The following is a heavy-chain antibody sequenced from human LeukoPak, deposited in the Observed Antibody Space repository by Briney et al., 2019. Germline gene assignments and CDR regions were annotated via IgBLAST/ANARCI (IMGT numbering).Heavy chain of an antibody. J-gene: IGHJ6*04. Sequence: GGSLRLSCAASGFTFSSYEMNCVRQAPGKGLGWVSYISSSSSTIYYADSVKGLFTISRDNAKNSLYLQMNSLRAEDTAVYYCAELGITMIGGVWGKGTTVTISS. D-gene: IGHD3-10*02. CDR3: AELGITMIGGV. CDR2: ISSSSSTI. CDR1: GFTFSSYE. V-gene: IGHV3-48*03.